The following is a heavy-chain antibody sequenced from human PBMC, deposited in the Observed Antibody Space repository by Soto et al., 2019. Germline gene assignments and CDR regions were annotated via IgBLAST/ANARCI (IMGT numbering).Heavy chain of an antibody. CDR3: ARTPYYYDSSGYPDIEYYFDY. J-gene: IGHJ4*02. CDR1: GFSLSNARMG. CDR2: IFSNDEK. V-gene: IGHV2-26*01. Sequence: QVTLKESGPVLVKPTETLTLTCTVSGFSLSNARMGVSWIRQPPGKALEWLAHIFSNDEKSYSTSLKSRLTISKDTSKSQVVLTMTNMDPVDTATYYCARTPYYYDSSGYPDIEYYFDYWGQGTLVTVSS. D-gene: IGHD3-22*01.